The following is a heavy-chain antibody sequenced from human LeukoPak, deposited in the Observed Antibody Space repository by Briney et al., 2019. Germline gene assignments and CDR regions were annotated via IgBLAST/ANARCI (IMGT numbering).Heavy chain of an antibody. V-gene: IGHV4-39*01. CDR3: ARQVTISYFDY. CDR1: GGSISSSSYH. J-gene: IGHJ4*02. Sequence: PSETLPLTCTVSGGSISSSSYHWGWIRQPPGKGLEWIGSIYYSGSTYYNPSLKSRVTISVDTSKNQFSLKLSSVTAADTAVYYCARQVTISYFDYWGQGTLVTVSS. D-gene: IGHD3-9*01. CDR2: IYYSGST.